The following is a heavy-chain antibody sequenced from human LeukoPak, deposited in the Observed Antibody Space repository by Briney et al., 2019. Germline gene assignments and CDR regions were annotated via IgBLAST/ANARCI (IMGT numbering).Heavy chain of an antibody. Sequence: GSSVKVSCTASGGTFSSYAISWVRQAPGQGLEWMGGIIPIFGTANYAQKFQGRVTITADESTSTAYMELSSLRSEDTAVYYCARAYVRYYDSSGYYFYHWGQGTLVTVSS. D-gene: IGHD3-22*01. CDR1: GGTFSSYA. CDR3: ARAYVRYYDSSGYYFYH. J-gene: IGHJ1*01. CDR2: IIPIFGTA. V-gene: IGHV1-69*01.